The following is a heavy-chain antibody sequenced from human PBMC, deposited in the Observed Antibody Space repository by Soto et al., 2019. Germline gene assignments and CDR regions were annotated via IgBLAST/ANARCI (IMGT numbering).Heavy chain of an antibody. D-gene: IGHD4-17*01. CDR1: GGSVSSSSYY. J-gene: IGHJ4*02. CDR2: LYYGGST. Sequence: QLQLQESGPGLVKPSETLSLTCTVSGGSVSSSSYYWGCIRQPPGKGLEWLGSLYYGGSTYYNPSLKSRVTISVDASKNQFSLKLSSVTAADTAVYYCAGTFRDEGDYVLNFDYWGQGTLVTVSS. CDR3: AGTFRDEGDYVLNFDY. V-gene: IGHV4-39*01.